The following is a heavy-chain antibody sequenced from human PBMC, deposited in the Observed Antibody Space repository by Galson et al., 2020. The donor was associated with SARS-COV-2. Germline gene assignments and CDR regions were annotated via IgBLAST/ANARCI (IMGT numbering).Heavy chain of an antibody. D-gene: IGHD2-2*01. CDR1: GGSISSSSYY. Sequence: SETLSLTCTVSGGSISSSSYYWGWIRQPPGKGLEWIGSIYYSGSTYYNPSLKSRVTISVDTSKNQFSLKLSSVTAADTAVYYCARRGFVVVPAAVGDWFDPWGQGTLVTVSS. J-gene: IGHJ5*02. V-gene: IGHV4-39*07. CDR3: ARRGFVVVPAAVGDWFDP. CDR2: IYYSGST.